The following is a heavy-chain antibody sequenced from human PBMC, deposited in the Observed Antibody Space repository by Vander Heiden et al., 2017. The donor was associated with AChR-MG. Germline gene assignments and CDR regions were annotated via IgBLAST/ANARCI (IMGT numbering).Heavy chain of an antibody. CDR2: IYTSGST. D-gene: IGHD1-26*01. J-gene: IGHJ3*02. V-gene: IGHV4-4*07. Sequence: QVQLQESGPGLVKPSETLSLTCTVSGGSISSYYWSWIRQPAGKGLEWIGRIYTSGSTNYNPSLKSRVTMSVDTSKNQFSLKLSSVTAADTAVYYCARDLGPGSYYASAFDIWGQGTMVTVSS. CDR3: ARDLGPGSYYASAFDI. CDR1: GGSISSYY.